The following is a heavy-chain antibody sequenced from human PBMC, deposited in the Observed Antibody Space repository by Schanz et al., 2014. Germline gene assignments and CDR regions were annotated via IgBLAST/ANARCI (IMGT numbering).Heavy chain of an antibody. D-gene: IGHD6-13*01. J-gene: IGHJ4*02. Sequence: VQLFSSVFGLVQPGESLRLSCAASGFTFSAYRMAWVRQAPGKGLEWVAAINQAASVQYYVDSVKGRFTISRDDAKNSHYLQMNSLRVEDTAVFYCVKIGYTHWSLDDWGQGILVTVSS. CDR2: INQAASVQ. V-gene: IGHV3-7*01. CDR3: VKIGYTHWSLDD. CDR1: GFTFSAYR.